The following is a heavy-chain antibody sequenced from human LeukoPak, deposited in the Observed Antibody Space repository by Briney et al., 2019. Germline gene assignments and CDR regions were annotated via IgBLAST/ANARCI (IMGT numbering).Heavy chain of an antibody. CDR1: GFTFSSYW. J-gene: IGHJ6*02. Sequence: GGSLRLSCAASGFTFSSYWMYWVRQAPGKGLVWVSRINSDGSSTSYADSVKGRFTISRDNAKNTLYLQMNSLRAEDTAVYYCARNSGSYSGYYGMDVWGQGTTVTVSS. CDR2: INSDGSST. CDR3: ARNSGSYSGYYGMDV. D-gene: IGHD1-26*01. V-gene: IGHV3-74*01.